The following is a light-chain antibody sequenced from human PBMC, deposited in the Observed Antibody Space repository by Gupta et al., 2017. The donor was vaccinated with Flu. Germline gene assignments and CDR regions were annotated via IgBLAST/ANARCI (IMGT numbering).Light chain of an antibody. CDR2: HTS. J-gene: IGKJ2*01. CDR1: QSVASNY. CDR3: QQYGSSPRT. Sequence: EIVLTQSPGTLSLSPGERAILSCRASQSVASNYLAWYQLRPGQAPRLLIYHTSSRATGIPDRFSGSGSGTDFTLTINRLEPEDFAVYYCQQYGSSPRTFGQGSKLQIK. V-gene: IGKV3-20*01.